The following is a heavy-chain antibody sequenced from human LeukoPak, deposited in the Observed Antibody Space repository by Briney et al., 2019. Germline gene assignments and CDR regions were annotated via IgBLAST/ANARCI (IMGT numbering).Heavy chain of an antibody. CDR1: GAVFSAYY. V-gene: IGHV4-34*01. D-gene: IGHD3-3*01. CDR2: INHSGST. J-gene: IGHJ4*02. Sequence: PSETLCLTCTVYGAVFSAYYWSWIRQPPGKGLEWIGQINHSGSTYYNPSLKRRVTISVDTSKNQFSLKLSSVTAADTAVYYCAREYDFWSGYPVHNDYWGQGTLVTVSS. CDR3: AREYDFWSGYPVHNDY.